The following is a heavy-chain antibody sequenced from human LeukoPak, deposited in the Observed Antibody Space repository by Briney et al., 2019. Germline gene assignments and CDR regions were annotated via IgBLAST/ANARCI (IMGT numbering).Heavy chain of an antibody. CDR3: ARDSYAYCGGDCYPYYFDY. V-gene: IGHV3-30-3*01. CDR1: GFTFSSYA. Sequence: GRSLRLSCAASGFTFSSYAMHWVRQAPGKGLEWVAVISYDGSNKYYADSVKGRFTISRDNSKNTLYLQMNSLRAEDTAVYYCARDSYAYCGGDCYPYYFDYWGQGTLVTVSS. D-gene: IGHD2-21*02. J-gene: IGHJ4*02. CDR2: ISYDGSNK.